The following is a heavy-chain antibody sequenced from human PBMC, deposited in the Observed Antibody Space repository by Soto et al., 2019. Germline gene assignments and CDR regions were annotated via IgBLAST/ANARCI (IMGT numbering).Heavy chain of an antibody. CDR3: AKYRIAVAGGPFDY. J-gene: IGHJ4*02. D-gene: IGHD6-19*01. CDR1: GFTFSSYW. V-gene: IGHV3-7*02. CDR2: IKQDGSEK. Sequence: EVQLVESGGGLVQPGGSLRLSCAASGFTFSSYWMSWVRQAPGKGLEWVANIKQDGSEKYYVDSVKGRFTIARDNAKNSLYLQMNSLSAEDTAVYYCAKYRIAVAGGPFDYWGQGTLVTVSS.